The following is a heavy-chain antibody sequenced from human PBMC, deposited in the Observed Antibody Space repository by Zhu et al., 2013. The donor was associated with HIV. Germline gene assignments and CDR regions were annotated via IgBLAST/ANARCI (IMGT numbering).Heavy chain of an antibody. CDR2: IIPIFGTA. CDR3: ASGDCSSTSCYEVVTHYFDY. CDR1: GGTFSSYA. D-gene: IGHD2-2*01. Sequence: VQLVQSGAEVKKPGSSVKVSCKASGGTFSSYAISWVRQAPGQGLEWMGGIIPIFGTANYAQKFQGRVTITADESTSTAYMELSSLRSEDTAVYYCASGDCSSTSCYEVVTHYFDYWGQGTLVTVSS. V-gene: IGHV1-69*01. J-gene: IGHJ4*02.